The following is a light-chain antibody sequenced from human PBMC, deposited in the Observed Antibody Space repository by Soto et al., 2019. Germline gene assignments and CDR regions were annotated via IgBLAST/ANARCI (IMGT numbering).Light chain of an antibody. Sequence: QSVLTQPPSASGTPGQRVTISCSGSSSNIGSNTVNWYQQLPVTAPKLLIYTNNQRPSGVPDRFSGSKSGTSASLAISGRQSEDEADYYCAAWDDSLNGVVFGGGTQLTVL. V-gene: IGLV1-44*01. CDR1: SSNIGSNT. CDR3: AAWDDSLNGVV. J-gene: IGLJ2*01. CDR2: TNN.